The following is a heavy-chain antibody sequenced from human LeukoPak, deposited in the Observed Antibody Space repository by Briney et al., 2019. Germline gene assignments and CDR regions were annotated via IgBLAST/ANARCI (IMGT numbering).Heavy chain of an antibody. CDR1: GGSISSYY. Sequence: SETLSLTCTVSGGSISSYYWSWIRQPPGKGLEWIGYIYYSGSTNYNPSLKSRVTISVDTSKNQFSLKLSSVTAADTAVYYCARSPPRFYCSGGSCYSPYFDYWGQGTLVTVSS. CDR2: IYYSGST. J-gene: IGHJ4*02. D-gene: IGHD2-15*01. CDR3: ARSPPRFYCSGGSCYSPYFDY. V-gene: IGHV4-59*01.